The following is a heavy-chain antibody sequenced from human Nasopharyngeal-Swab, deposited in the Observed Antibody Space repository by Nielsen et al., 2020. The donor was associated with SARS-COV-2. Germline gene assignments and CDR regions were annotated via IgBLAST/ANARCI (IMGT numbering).Heavy chain of an antibody. CDR2: INSDGSST. Sequence: WIRQPPGKGLVWVSRINSDGSSTSYADSVKGRFTISRDNAKNTLYLQMNSLRAEDTAVYYCAQWGIAADGTGFDYWGQGTLVTVSS. CDR3: AQWGIAADGTGFDY. D-gene: IGHD6-13*01. V-gene: IGHV3-74*01. J-gene: IGHJ4*02.